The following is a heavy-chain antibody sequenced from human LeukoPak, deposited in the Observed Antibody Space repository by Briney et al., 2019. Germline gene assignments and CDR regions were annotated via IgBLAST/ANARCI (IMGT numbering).Heavy chain of an antibody. CDR1: GYTFTGYY. CDR2: INPNSGGT. Sequence: GASVKVSCKXSGYTFTGYYMHWVRQAPGQGLEWMGWINPNSGGTNYAQKFQGRVTMTRDTSISTAYMELSRLGSDDTAVYYCARGSDSSGYHDAFDIWGRGTMVTVSS. D-gene: IGHD3-22*01. CDR3: ARGSDSSGYHDAFDI. J-gene: IGHJ3*02. V-gene: IGHV1-2*02.